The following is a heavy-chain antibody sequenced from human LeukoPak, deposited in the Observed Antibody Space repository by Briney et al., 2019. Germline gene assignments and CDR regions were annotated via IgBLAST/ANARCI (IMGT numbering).Heavy chain of an antibody. CDR3: ARDQGHSIFGVVISFGFYYYMDV. CDR2: IKQDGSEK. J-gene: IGHJ6*03. V-gene: IGHV3-7*01. D-gene: IGHD3-3*01. Sequence: GGSLRLSCAASGFTFSSYWMSWVRQAPGKGLEWVANIKQDGSEKYYVDSVKGRFTISRDNAKNSLYLQMNSLRAEDTAVYCCARDQGHSIFGVVISFGFYYYMDVWGKGTTVTVSS. CDR1: GFTFSSYW.